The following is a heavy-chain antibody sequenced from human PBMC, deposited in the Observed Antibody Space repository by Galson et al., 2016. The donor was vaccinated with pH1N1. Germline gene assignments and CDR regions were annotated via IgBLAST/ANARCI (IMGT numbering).Heavy chain of an antibody. CDR2: ILYDGTNE. D-gene: IGHD5-12*01. J-gene: IGHJ4*02. V-gene: IGHV3-30*04. CDR3: ARDSEYSGHEGFH. Sequence: SLRLSCAASGFTVTSYAMHWVRQAPGKGLEWVAVILYDGTNEYYADSVKGRFTISRDKTQSTVYLQMNSLRTEDTVVYYCARDSEYSGHEGFHWAQGTLVIVSS. CDR1: GFTVTSYA.